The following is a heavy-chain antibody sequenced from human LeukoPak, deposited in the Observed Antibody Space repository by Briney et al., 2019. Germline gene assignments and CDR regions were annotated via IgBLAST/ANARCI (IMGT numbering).Heavy chain of an antibody. V-gene: IGHV4-4*07. Sequence: PSETLSLTCTVSSGSISSYFWTWIRQPAGKGLEWIGRIYSSGSTNYNPSLKSRVIISVDKSKNQLPLKLSSVTAADTAVYYCAREDSAAYCSSTNCYGFDYWGQGTLVTVSS. CDR3: AREDSAAYCSSTNCYGFDY. CDR1: SGSISSYF. CDR2: IYSSGST. D-gene: IGHD2-2*01. J-gene: IGHJ4*02.